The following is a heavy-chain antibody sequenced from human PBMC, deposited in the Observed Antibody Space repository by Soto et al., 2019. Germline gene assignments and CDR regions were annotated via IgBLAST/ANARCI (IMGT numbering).Heavy chain of an antibody. CDR1: GGTFSSYA. CDR3: ARGVVVVPAARRGYGMDV. V-gene: IGHV1-69*01. D-gene: IGHD2-2*01. Sequence: QVQLVQSGAEVKKPGSSVKVSCKASGGTFSSYAISWVRQAPGQGLEWMGGIIPIFGTANYAQKFQGRVTITADESTSTDYMELSSLRSEDTAVYYCARGVVVVPAARRGYGMDVWGQGTTVTVSS. CDR2: IIPIFGTA. J-gene: IGHJ6*02.